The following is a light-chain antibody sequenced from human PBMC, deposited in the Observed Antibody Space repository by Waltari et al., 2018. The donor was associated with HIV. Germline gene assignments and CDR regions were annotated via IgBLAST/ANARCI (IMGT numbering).Light chain of an antibody. V-gene: IGLV2-14*03. J-gene: IGLJ2*01. Sequence: HSALTQPASVSGSPGQSISISCTGTTRDMGIYNYLSWYQQYPGKAPQVLIYGVNSRPLGISFRFSGSKSGNTASLTISGLQAEDEADYYCSSYTANETLVFGGGTKLTVL. CDR2: GVN. CDR1: TRDMGIYNY. CDR3: SSYTANETLV.